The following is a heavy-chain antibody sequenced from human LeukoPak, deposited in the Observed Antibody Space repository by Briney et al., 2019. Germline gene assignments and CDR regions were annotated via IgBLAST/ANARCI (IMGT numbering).Heavy chain of an antibody. V-gene: IGHV1-18*01. D-gene: IGHD6-13*01. J-gene: IGHJ4*02. CDR3: ARGGTWSFDS. CDR1: DYTFSSYG. CDR2: ITTYNGDT. Sequence: GASVKVSCKAFDYTFSSYGISWVRQAPGHGLEWMGRITTYNGDTKYAQNVQGRVTMTTDTSTSTVYMELRSLRFDDTAVYYWARGGTWSFDSWGQGTLVTVSS.